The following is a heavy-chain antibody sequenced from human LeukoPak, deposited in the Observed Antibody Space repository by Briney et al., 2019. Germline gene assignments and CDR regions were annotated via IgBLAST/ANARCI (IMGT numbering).Heavy chain of an antibody. V-gene: IGHV3-23*01. CDR1: GFTFSDYA. D-gene: IGHD2/OR15-2a*01. CDR3: ATDPDSDLSP. J-gene: IGHJ5*02. Sequence: GGSLRLSCAASGFTFSDYALSWVRQAPGKGLAWVSGIGGGADTHYADSVKGRFTISRDNSKSTLYLQMNSLRAEDTAVYYCATDPDSDLSPWGQGTLVTVSS. CDR2: IGGGADT.